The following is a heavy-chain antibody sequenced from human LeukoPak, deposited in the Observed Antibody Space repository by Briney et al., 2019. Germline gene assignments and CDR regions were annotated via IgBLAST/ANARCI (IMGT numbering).Heavy chain of an antibody. CDR2: INSDGSST. CDR1: GFTFSSYW. D-gene: IGHD6-6*01. CDR3: ARGPSIAARYDAFDI. J-gene: IGHJ3*02. V-gene: IGHV3-74*01. Sequence: PGGSLRLSCAASGFTFSSYWMHWVRQGPGKGLVWVSRINSDGSSTSYADSVKGRFTISRDNAKNTLYLQMNSLRAEDTAVYYCARGPSIAARYDAFDIWGQGTMVTVSS.